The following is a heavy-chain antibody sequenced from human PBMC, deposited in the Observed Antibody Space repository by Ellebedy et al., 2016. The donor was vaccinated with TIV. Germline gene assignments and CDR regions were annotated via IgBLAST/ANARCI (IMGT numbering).Heavy chain of an antibody. J-gene: IGHJ4*02. V-gene: IGHV4-39*07. CDR1: GGSIGNNTHY. D-gene: IGHD3-10*01. CDR3: ARRLYGSGFDY. CDR2: IYYSGST. Sequence: SETLSLTCTVSGGSIGNNTHYWGWIRQPPGKGLEWIGSIYYSGSTYYNPSLKSRVTISVDTSKNQLSLKLSSVTATDTAVYYCARRLYGSGFDYWGQGTLVTVSS.